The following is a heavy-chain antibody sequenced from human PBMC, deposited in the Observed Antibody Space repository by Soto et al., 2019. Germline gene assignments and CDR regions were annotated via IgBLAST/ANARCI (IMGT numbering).Heavy chain of an antibody. CDR1: SGSVTSGRFF. CDR2: IYYGGNT. D-gene: IGHD2-2*01. J-gene: IGHJ6*03. Sequence: QVQLRESGPGVVKPSETLSLICSVSSGSVTSGRFFWSWVRQHPGKGLEWIGHIYYGGNTYYNPSLTSRVAMSVDTSKNRFSLTLSAFTAADTAVYYCARSLPGGTIFYMDVWGEGTTVTVSS. V-gene: IGHV4-31*02. CDR3: ARSLPGGTIFYMDV.